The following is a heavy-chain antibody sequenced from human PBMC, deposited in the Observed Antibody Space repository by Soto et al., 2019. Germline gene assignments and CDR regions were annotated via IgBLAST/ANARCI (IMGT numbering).Heavy chain of an antibody. V-gene: IGHV1-46*03. CDR1: GYTFTSYY. CDR2: INPSGGST. J-gene: IGHJ3*02. CDR3: ARANNDYGDYNDAFDI. D-gene: IGHD4-17*01. Sequence: ASVKVSCKASGYTFTSYYMHWVRQAPGQGLEWMGIINPSGGSTSYAQKFQGRVTMTRDTSTSTVYMELSSLRSEDTAVYYCARANNDYGDYNDAFDIWGQGTMVTVSS.